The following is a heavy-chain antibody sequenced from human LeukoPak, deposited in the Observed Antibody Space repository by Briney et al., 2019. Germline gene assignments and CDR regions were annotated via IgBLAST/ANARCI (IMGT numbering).Heavy chain of an antibody. Sequence: GGSRRLSCAVSGFTFSTYALSWVRQSPGKGLEWVSAISGSGASTYYADSVKGRFTISRDNSKNTLYLQMNSLRAEDTAVYYCAKGGAGAHFDFWGQGTLVTVSS. J-gene: IGHJ4*02. CDR2: ISGSGAST. D-gene: IGHD1-26*01. CDR3: AKGGAGAHFDF. CDR1: GFTFSTYA. V-gene: IGHV3-23*01.